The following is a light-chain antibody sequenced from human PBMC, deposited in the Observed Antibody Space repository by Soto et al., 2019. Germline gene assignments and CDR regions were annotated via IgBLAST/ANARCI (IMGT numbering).Light chain of an antibody. V-gene: IGKV1-5*03. CDR1: QSISSW. CDR3: QQDNNYPWT. J-gene: IGKJ1*01. Sequence: DIQMTQSPSTLSASVGDRVTITCRASQSISSWLAWYQQKPGKAPKLLIYKASSLESGVPSRFSGSGSGTEFTLSISSLQPDDFATYYCQQDNNYPWTFGKGTKVEIK. CDR2: KAS.